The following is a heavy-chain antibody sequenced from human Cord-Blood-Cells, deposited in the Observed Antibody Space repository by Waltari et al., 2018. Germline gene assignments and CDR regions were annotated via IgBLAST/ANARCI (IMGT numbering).Heavy chain of an antibody. V-gene: IGHV1-69*06. Sequence: QVQLVQSGAEVKKPGSSVKVSCKASGGTFSSYAIIWVRQAPGQGLEWMGGSIPIFGTANYAQKFQGRVTITADKSTSTAYMELSSLRSEDTAVYYCATSGYSSGWYWYFDLWGRGTLVTVSS. CDR1: GGTFSSYA. CDR3: ATSGYSSGWYWYFDL. J-gene: IGHJ2*01. D-gene: IGHD6-19*01. CDR2: SIPIFGTA.